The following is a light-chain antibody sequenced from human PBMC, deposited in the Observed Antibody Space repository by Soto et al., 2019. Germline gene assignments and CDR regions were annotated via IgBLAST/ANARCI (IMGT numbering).Light chain of an antibody. CDR2: DAS. CDR1: QSVSSSY. J-gene: IGKJ5*01. CDR3: QQYGSSPLT. V-gene: IGKV3D-20*01. Sequence: EIVLTQSQATLSLSPGERATLSCGASQSVSSSYLDWYQQKPGLAPRLLIYDASSRATGIPDRFSGSGSGTDFTLTISRLEPEDFAVYYCQQYGSSPLTFGQGTRLEIK.